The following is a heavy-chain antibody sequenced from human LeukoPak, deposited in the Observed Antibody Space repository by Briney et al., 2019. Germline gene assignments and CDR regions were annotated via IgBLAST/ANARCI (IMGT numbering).Heavy chain of an antibody. V-gene: IGHV3-30*18. CDR1: GFTFSRYG. J-gene: IGHJ4*02. CDR2: ISYDGSNK. D-gene: IGHD6-19*01. CDR3: AKGEGGDSGWYGDY. Sequence: GGSLRLSCAASGFTFSRYGMHWVRQAPGKGLEWVAVISYDGSNKYYADSVKGRFTISRDNSKNTLFLQMNSLRAEDTAMYYCAKGEGGDSGWYGDYWGQGTLVTVSS.